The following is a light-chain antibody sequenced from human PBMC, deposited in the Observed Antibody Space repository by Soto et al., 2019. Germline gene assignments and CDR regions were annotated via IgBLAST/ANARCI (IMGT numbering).Light chain of an antibody. CDR3: QQYNNWAAFT. CDR2: GAS. CDR1: QSVSSN. Sequence: EIVMTQSPATLSVSPGERATLSCRASQSVSSNLAWYQQKPGQAPRLLIYGASTRATGIPARFSGSGYETEFTLTISSLQSEDFAFYYCQQYNNWAAFTFGPGTKVDIK. J-gene: IGKJ3*01. V-gene: IGKV3-15*01.